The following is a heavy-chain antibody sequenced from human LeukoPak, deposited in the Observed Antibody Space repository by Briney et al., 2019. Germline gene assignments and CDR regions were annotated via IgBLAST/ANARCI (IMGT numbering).Heavy chain of an antibody. D-gene: IGHD6-13*01. J-gene: IGHJ6*02. CDR3: ARVGQQLAPRYGMDV. Sequence: GASVKVSRKASGYTFTSYYMHWVRQAPGQGLEWMGIINPSGGSTSYAQKFQGRVTMTRDTSTSTVYMELSSLRSEDTAVYYCARVGQQLAPRYGMDVWGQGTTVTVSS. CDR1: GYTFTSYY. CDR2: INPSGGST. V-gene: IGHV1-46*01.